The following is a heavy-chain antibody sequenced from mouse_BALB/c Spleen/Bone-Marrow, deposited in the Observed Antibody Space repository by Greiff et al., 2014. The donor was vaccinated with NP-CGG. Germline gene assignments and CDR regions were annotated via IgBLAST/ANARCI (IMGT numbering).Heavy chain of an antibody. CDR1: GFTFSRSG. CDR2: ISSGSSTI. CDR3: ARARSTMITTGAMDY. D-gene: IGHD2-4*01. Sequence: EVQGVESGGGLVQPGGSRKLSCAASGFTFSRSGMHWVRQAPEKGLEWVAYISSGSSTIYYADTMKGRFTISRDNPKNTLFLQMTNLRSEDTAVYYCARARSTMITTGAMDYWGQGTSVTVSS. V-gene: IGHV5-17*02. J-gene: IGHJ4*01.